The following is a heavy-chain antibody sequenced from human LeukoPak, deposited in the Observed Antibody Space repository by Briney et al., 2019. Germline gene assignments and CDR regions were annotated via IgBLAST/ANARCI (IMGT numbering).Heavy chain of an antibody. D-gene: IGHD4-11*01. V-gene: IGHV4-30-4*01. CDR2: IYNSGST. J-gene: IGHJ4*02. Sequence: PSETLSLTCTVSGGSISSNSYYWSWIRQPPGKGLEWIGYIYNSGSTYYNPSLKSRLTISEDTSKNQFSLKLSSVTAADTAVYFCARHVTTVTFFDFWGQGTLVTVSS. CDR3: ARHVTTVTFFDF. CDR1: GGSISSNSYY.